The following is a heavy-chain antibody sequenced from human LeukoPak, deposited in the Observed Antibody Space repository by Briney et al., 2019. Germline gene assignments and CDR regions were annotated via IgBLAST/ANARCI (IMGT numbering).Heavy chain of an antibody. D-gene: IGHD6-19*01. Sequence: PGGSLRLSCAASGFNVNSNYMNWVSQAPGKGMEWVSAIYSGGSTYYADSVKGRFTISRDNSKNTLYFQMNSLRTEDTAVYYCARDRADSSGWFNYWYFALWGRGTLVTVSS. V-gene: IGHV3-53*01. CDR2: IYSGGST. CDR1: GFNVNSNY. CDR3: ARDRADSSGWFNYWYFAL. J-gene: IGHJ2*01.